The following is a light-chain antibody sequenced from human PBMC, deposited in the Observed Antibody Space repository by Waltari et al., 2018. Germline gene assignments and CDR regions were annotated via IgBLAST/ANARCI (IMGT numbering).Light chain of an antibody. CDR1: SSDVGGDNY. CDR2: EVT. V-gene: IGLV2-8*01. J-gene: IGLJ2*01. Sequence: QSALTQPPSASGSPGQSVTISCTGTSSDVGGDNYVSWYQQHPGKAPKLMISEVTKRPSGVPDRFSGSKSGNTASLTVSGLQAEDEADYYCSSYAGSNNLVFGGGTKLTVL. CDR3: SSYAGSNNLV.